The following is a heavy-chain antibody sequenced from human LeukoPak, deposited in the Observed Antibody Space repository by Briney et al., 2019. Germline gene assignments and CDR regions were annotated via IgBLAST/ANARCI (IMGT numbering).Heavy chain of an antibody. CDR3: ARARSGWTSDAFDI. J-gene: IGHJ3*02. D-gene: IGHD6-19*01. CDR1: GYTFNNYA. V-gene: IGHV7-4-1*02. CDR2: INTDTGNP. Sequence: GASVKVSCKASGYTFNNYAMNWVRQAPGQGLEWMGWINTDTGNPTYAQAFTGRFVFSLDTSVSTAYLQISSLKAEDTAVYYCARARSGWTSDAFDIWGQGTMVTVSS.